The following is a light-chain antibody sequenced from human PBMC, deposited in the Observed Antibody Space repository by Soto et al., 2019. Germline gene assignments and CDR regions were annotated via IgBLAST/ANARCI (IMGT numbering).Light chain of an antibody. CDR2: GAS. Sequence: EIVLTQSPGTLSLSPGERATLPCRASQSVSSNFLAWYQQKPGQAPRLLLYGASSRDAGIPDRFSGSGSGTDFTVTISRLEPEDFAVYYCQQYGSSPWTFGQGTKVEIK. CDR1: QSVSSNF. J-gene: IGKJ1*01. V-gene: IGKV3-20*01. CDR3: QQYGSSPWT.